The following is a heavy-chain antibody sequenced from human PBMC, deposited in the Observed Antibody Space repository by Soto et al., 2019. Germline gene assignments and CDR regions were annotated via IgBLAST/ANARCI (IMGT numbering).Heavy chain of an antibody. CDR1: GFTFSSYG. CDR3: ARETGYSSSWYYYYYGMDV. CDR2: IWYDGSNK. D-gene: IGHD6-13*01. J-gene: IGHJ6*02. V-gene: IGHV3-33*01. Sequence: LRLSCAASGFTFSSYGMHWVRQAPGKGLEWVAVIWYDGSNKYYADSVKGRFTISRDNSKNTLYLQMNSLRAEDTAVYYCARETGYSSSWYYYYYGMDVWGQGTAVTVSS.